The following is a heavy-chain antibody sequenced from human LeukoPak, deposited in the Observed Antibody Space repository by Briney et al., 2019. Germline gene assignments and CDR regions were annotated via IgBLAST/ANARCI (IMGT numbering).Heavy chain of an antibody. D-gene: IGHD5-12*01. Sequence: PGESLKISCKGSGYTFTTYWIACVRQMAGKGLEWMGTIYPGDSDTRYSPSFQGQVTISADKSISTAYLQWSSLKASDTAMYYCARQYSGFDYWGQGTLVTVSS. J-gene: IGHJ4*02. CDR3: ARQYSGFDY. CDR1: GYTFTTYW. V-gene: IGHV5-51*01. CDR2: IYPGDSDT.